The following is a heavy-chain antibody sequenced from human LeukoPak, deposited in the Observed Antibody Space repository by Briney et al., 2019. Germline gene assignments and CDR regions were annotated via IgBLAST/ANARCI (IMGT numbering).Heavy chain of an antibody. CDR3: ARDCSSTSCYTGGFDY. CDR2: IYPSGST. Sequence: PSETLSLTCTVSGYSISSGYYWGWIRQPPGKGLEWIGSIYPSGSTYYNPSLKSRVTISVDTSKNQFSLKLSSVTAADTAVYYCARDCSSTSCYTGGFDYWGKGTLVTVSS. D-gene: IGHD2-2*02. V-gene: IGHV4-38-2*02. J-gene: IGHJ4*02. CDR1: GYSISSGYY.